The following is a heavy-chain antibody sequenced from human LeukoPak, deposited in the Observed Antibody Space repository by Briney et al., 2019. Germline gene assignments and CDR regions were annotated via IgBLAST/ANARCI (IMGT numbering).Heavy chain of an antibody. CDR3: ARGPPGIFY. CDR1: GYTLTELS. CDR2: INPSGGST. J-gene: IGHJ4*02. Sequence: ASVKVSCKVSGYTLTELSMHWVRQAPGQGLEWMGIINPSGGSTSYAQKFQGRVTMTRDTSTSTVYMELSSLRSEDTAVYYCARGPPGIFYWGQGTLVTVSS. D-gene: IGHD2-15*01. V-gene: IGHV1-46*01.